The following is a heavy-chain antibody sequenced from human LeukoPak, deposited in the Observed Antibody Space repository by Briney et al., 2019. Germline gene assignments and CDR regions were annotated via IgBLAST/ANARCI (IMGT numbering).Heavy chain of an antibody. CDR3: ARHFYDSSGYSKKPHAFDI. CDR2: IYYSGST. J-gene: IGHJ3*02. Sequence: SETLSLTCTVSGGSISSYYWSWIRQPPGKGLEWIGYIYYSGSTYYNPSLKSRVTVSVDTSKNQFSLKLSSVTAADTAVYYCARHFYDSSGYSKKPHAFDIWGQGTMVTVSS. V-gene: IGHV4-59*08. CDR1: GGSISSYY. D-gene: IGHD3-22*01.